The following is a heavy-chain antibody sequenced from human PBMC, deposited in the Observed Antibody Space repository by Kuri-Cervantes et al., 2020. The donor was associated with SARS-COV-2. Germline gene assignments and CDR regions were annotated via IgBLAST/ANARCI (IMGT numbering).Heavy chain of an antibody. V-gene: IGHV3-9*01. CDR2: ISWNSGSI. J-gene: IGHJ6*02. Sequence: SLKISCAASGFTFDDYAMHWVRQAPGKGLEWVSGISWNSGSIGYADSVKGRFTISRDNSKNSLYLQMNSLRAEDTALYYCAKDMDPSRLADYGMDVWGQGTSVTVSS. CDR1: GFTFDDYA. D-gene: IGHD3/OR15-3a*01. CDR3: AKDMDPSRLADYGMDV.